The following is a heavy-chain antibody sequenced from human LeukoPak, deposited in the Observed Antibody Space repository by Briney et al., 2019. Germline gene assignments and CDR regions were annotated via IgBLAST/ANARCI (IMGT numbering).Heavy chain of an antibody. CDR2: ISSSSSYI. Sequence: GGTLRLSCAASGFSFSTYGMSWVRQAPGKGLEWVSSISSSSSYIYYADSVKGRFTISRDNAKNSLYLQMNSLRAEDTAVYYCARVRSKYYFDYWGQGTLVTVSS. CDR1: GFSFSTYG. J-gene: IGHJ4*02. V-gene: IGHV3-21*01. D-gene: IGHD5-24*01. CDR3: ARVRSKYYFDY.